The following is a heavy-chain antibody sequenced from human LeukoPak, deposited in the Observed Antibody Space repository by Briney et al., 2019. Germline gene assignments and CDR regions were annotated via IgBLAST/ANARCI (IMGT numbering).Heavy chain of an antibody. CDR3: SEGYFEPFDH. Sequence: PSETLSLTCTVSGAPINSYYWNWIRQRPGKGLEWIGCLSYTGKTDYNPSLKSRVSISLGSSNNHFSLKLTSVTAADTAVYYCSEGYFEPFDHWGQGILVTVSS. J-gene: IGHJ4*02. V-gene: IGHV4-59*01. CDR1: GAPINSYY. D-gene: IGHD2/OR15-2a*01. CDR2: LSYTGKT.